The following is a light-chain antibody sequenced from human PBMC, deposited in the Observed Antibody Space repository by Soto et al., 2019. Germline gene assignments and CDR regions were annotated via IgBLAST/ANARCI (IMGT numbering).Light chain of an antibody. J-gene: IGKJ1*01. Sequence: EIVLTQSPGTLSLSPGERATLSCRASQSVGSRFLAWYQQKPGQAPRLLIYGASNRATGIPDRFSGSGSGTDFTLTISRLEPEDFAVYYCEQYGSSPRTFGQGTKVDIE. CDR2: GAS. CDR1: QSVGSRF. V-gene: IGKV3-20*01. CDR3: EQYGSSPRT.